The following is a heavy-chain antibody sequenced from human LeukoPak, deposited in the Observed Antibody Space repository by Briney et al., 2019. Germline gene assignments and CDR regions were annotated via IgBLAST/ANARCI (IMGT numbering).Heavy chain of an antibody. CDR1: GYTFTGYY. CDR2: INPNSGGT. CDR3: ARVDYGDYVADY. D-gene: IGHD4-17*01. J-gene: IGHJ4*02. V-gene: IGHV1-2*02. Sequence: ASVKVSCKASGYTFTGYYMHWVRQAPGQGLEWMGWINPNSGGTNYAQKFQGRATMTRDTSISTAYMELSRLRSDDTAVYYCARVDYGDYVADYWGQGTLVTVSS.